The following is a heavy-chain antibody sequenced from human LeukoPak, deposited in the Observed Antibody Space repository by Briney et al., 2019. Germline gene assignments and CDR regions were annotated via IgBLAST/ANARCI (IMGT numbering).Heavy chain of an antibody. J-gene: IGHJ4*02. CDR2: ISWNSGSI. Sequence: GRSLRLSCAASGFTFDDYAMHWVRQSPGKGLEWVSGISWNSGSIGYADSVKGRFTISRDNAKNSLYLQMNSLRAEDTALYYCAKGVNSYGYYFDYWGQGTLVTVSS. CDR3: AKGVNSYGYYFDY. D-gene: IGHD5-18*01. V-gene: IGHV3-9*01. CDR1: GFTFDDYA.